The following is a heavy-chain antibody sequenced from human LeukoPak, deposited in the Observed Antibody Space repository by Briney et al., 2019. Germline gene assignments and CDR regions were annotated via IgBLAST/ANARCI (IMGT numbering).Heavy chain of an antibody. Sequence: GGSLRLSCAASGFTFSNYWMSWVRQAPGKGLEWVAFIRNDGSNKYYADSVKGRFTISRDNSKNTVDLQMNSLRAEDTAIYYCAKDINSHCRGDCSDYWGQGTLAIVSS. CDR3: AKDINSHCRGDCSDY. D-gene: IGHD4-23*01. V-gene: IGHV3-30*02. J-gene: IGHJ4*02. CDR2: IRNDGSNK. CDR1: GFTFSNYW.